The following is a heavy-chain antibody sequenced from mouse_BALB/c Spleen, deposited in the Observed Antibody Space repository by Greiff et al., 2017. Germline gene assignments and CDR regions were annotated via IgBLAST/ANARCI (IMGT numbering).Heavy chain of an antibody. Sequence: EVKLVESGGGLVKPGGSLKLSCAASGFTFSSYAMSWVRQTPEKRLEWVASISSGGSTYYPDSVKGRFTISRDNARNILYLQMSSLRSEDTAMYYCARGEGLRLPFDYWGQGTTLTVSS. V-gene: IGHV5-6-5*01. J-gene: IGHJ2*01. CDR2: ISSGGST. CDR3: ARGEGLRLPFDY. D-gene: IGHD1-2*01. CDR1: GFTFSSYA.